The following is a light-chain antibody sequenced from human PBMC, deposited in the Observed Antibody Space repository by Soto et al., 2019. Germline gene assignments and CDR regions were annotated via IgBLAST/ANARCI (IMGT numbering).Light chain of an antibody. Sequence: QSVLTQPASVSGTPGQSITISCTGSNSDVGIYDFVSWYQHHPGRAPKLIVSEVSHRPSGVSNRFSGSKSCNTASLTISGLQSDDEADYDCISYTSDDVRYVFGPGTKVTVL. V-gene: IGLV2-14*01. CDR2: EVS. CDR1: NSDVGIYDF. CDR3: ISYTSDDVRYV. J-gene: IGLJ1*01.